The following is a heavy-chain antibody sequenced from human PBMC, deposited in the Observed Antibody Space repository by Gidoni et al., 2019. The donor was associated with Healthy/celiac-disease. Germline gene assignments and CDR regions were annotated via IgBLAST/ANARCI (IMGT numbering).Heavy chain of an antibody. J-gene: IGHJ4*02. D-gene: IGHD2-15*01. V-gene: IGHV4-61*02. CDR3: ARGIVEMATIHFDY. CDR2: IYTSGST. Sequence: QLQLQESGPGLVKPSQTLSLTCTVSGASISSGSYYWSWIRQPAGKGLEWIGSIYTSGSTNYNPSLKSRVTISVDTSKNQFSLKLSSVTAVDTAVYYCARGIVEMATIHFDYWGQGTLVTVSS. CDR1: GASISSGSYY.